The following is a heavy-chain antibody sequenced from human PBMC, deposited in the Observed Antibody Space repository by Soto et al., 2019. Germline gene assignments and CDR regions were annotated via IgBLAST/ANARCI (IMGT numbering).Heavy chain of an antibody. CDR2: INSDGSST. D-gene: IGHD3-22*01. Sequence: GGSLRLSCTASGFTFSSYWMHWVRQAPGKGLVWVSRINSDGSSTSYADSVKGRFTISRDNAKNTLYLQMNSLRAEDTAVYYCAIRASYYDSSGYFDYWGQGTLVTVSS. CDR1: GFTFSSYW. CDR3: AIRASYYDSSGYFDY. J-gene: IGHJ4*02. V-gene: IGHV3-74*01.